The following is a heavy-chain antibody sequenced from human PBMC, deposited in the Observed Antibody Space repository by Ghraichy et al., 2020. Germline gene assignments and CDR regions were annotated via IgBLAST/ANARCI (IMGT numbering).Heavy chain of an antibody. Sequence: GGSLRLSCAASGFTFSSFAMRWARQAPGKGLEWVSPISVNGDTTYYADSVKGRFTISRDISKNSLYLQMNSLRSEDTAVYYCAKVVANHFVVVGDYFNYCGQGTLVTVSS. CDR3: AKVVANHFVVVGDYFNY. V-gene: IGHV3-23*01. D-gene: IGHD2-15*01. CDR2: ISVNGDTT. CDR1: GFTFSSFA. J-gene: IGHJ4*02.